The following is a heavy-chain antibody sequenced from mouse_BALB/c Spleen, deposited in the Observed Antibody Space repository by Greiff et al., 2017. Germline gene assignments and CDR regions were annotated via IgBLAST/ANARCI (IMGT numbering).Heavy chain of an antibody. J-gene: IGHJ4*01. CDR1: GYTFTSYT. D-gene: IGHD2-10*01. Sequence: VHLVESGAELARPGASVKMSCKASGYTFTSYTMHWVKQRPGQGLEWIGYINPSSGYTNYNQKFKDKATLTADKSSSTAYMQLSSLTSEDSAVYYCARGAYYGNYDAMDYWGQGTSVTVSS. CDR3: ARGAYYGNYDAMDY. CDR2: INPSSGYT. V-gene: IGHV1-4*01.